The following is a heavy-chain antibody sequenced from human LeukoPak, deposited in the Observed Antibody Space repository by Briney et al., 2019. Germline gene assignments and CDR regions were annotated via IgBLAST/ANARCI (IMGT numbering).Heavy chain of an antibody. Sequence: PSETLSLTCTVSGGSISSYYWTWIRQPPGKGLEWIGYIYYSGSTNYNPTLKSRVTISVDTSKNQFSLKLSSVTAADTAVYYCARQGRGYGGNSDYWGQGTLVTVSS. D-gene: IGHD4-23*01. CDR2: IYYSGST. CDR1: GGSISSYY. V-gene: IGHV4-59*08. CDR3: ARQGRGYGGNSDY. J-gene: IGHJ4*02.